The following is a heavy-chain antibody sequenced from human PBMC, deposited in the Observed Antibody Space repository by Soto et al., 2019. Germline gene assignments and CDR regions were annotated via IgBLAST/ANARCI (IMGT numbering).Heavy chain of an antibody. D-gene: IGHD2-2*01. CDR3: ARVPDR. CDR2: IYHSGST. J-gene: IGHJ5*02. Sequence: TLSLTCAVSGGSIISCGYSWSWIRQPPGKGLEWIGYIYHSGSTYYNPSLKSRVTISVDRSKDQFSLKLSSVTAADTAVYYCARVPDRWGQGTLVTGSS. V-gene: IGHV4-30-2*01. CDR1: GGSIISCGYS.